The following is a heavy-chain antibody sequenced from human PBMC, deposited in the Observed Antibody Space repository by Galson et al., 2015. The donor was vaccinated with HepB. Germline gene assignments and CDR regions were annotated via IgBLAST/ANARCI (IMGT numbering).Heavy chain of an antibody. V-gene: IGHV1-3*01. J-gene: IGHJ4*02. Sequence: SVKVSCKASGYSFSDYAVHWVRQAPGQRLEWMGWINAGNGDTKYSQTFQGRVTITRDTSATTAYMGLTSLRSGNTAVYFCARGRWVATSAGYYLDYWGQGSLVTVSS. D-gene: IGHD2-15*01. CDR3: ARGRWVATSAGYYLDY. CDR2: INAGNGDT. CDR1: GYSFSDYA.